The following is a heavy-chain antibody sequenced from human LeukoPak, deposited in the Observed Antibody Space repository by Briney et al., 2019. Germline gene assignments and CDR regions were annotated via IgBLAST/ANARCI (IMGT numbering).Heavy chain of an antibody. Sequence: SETLSLTCTVSGGSVGSSSYYWDWIRPPPGEGLEWIGSVYYSGSTYYNPSLKSRVTMSVDTSKNQFSLKLSSVTAADTAVYYCARTSGIRSLTPVYWGQGNLVTVSS. D-gene: IGHD3-9*01. CDR3: ARTSGIRSLTPVY. CDR1: GGSVGSSSYY. J-gene: IGHJ4*02. CDR2: VYYSGST. V-gene: IGHV4-39*01.